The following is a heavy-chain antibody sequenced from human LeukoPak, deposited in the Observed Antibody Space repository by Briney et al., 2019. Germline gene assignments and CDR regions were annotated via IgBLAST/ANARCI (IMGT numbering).Heavy chain of an antibody. Sequence: SETLSLTCTVSGGSVSSSSFYWSWIRQPPGTGLEWIRYISYSGGTNYNPSPKSRVTISVDTSKDQFSLKLSSVTAADTAVYYCVRLYCSRTSCYLDYWGQGTLVTVSS. D-gene: IGHD2-2*01. CDR2: ISYSGGT. CDR1: GGSVSSSSFY. V-gene: IGHV4-61*01. J-gene: IGHJ4*02. CDR3: VRLYCSRTSCYLDY.